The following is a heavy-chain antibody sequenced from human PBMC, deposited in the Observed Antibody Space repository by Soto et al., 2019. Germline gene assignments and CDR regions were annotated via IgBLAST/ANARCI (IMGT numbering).Heavy chain of an antibody. CDR1: GGSISNRNYY. CDR2: IYYDGST. V-gene: IGHV4-39*02. D-gene: IGHD1-1*01. J-gene: IGHJ4*02. CDR3: ASLQVPRNFDY. Sequence: SETLSLTCSVSGGSISNRNYYWAWVRQPPGKGLEWIGNIYYDGSTYYHPSFRGRLTISVDTSKNHFSLKLGSLTAADTAIYYCASLQVPRNFDYSGQGTQVTVSA.